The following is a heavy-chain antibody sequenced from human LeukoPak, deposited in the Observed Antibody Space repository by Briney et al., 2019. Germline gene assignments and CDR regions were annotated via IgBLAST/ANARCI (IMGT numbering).Heavy chain of an antibody. CDR1: GFTFSSYA. CDR2: ISSSSSYI. V-gene: IGHV3-21*01. Sequence: GGSLRLSCAASGFTFSSYAMNWVRQAPGKGLEWVSSISSSSSYIYYADSVKGRFTISRDNAKNSLYLQMNSLRAEDTAVYYCARDRVAAAGIDYWGQGTLVTVSS. CDR3: ARDRVAAAGIDY. J-gene: IGHJ4*02. D-gene: IGHD6-13*01.